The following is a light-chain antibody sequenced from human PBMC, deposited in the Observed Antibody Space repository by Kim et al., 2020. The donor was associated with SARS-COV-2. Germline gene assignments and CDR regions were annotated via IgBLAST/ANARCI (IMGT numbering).Light chain of an antibody. Sequence: QSVLTQPPSASGTPGQRVTISCSGSSSNIGSNTVNWYQQLPGTAPKLLIYSNNQRPSGVPDRFSGSKSGTSASPAISGLQSEDEADYYCAAWDDSLNGVFGGGTQLTVL. CDR1: SSNIGSNT. CDR2: SNN. CDR3: AAWDDSLNGV. V-gene: IGLV1-44*01. J-gene: IGLJ3*02.